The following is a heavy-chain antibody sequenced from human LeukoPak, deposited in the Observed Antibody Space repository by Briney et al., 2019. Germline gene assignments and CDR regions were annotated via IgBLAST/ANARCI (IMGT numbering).Heavy chain of an antibody. D-gene: IGHD6-13*01. CDR1: GGSNSSSNW. CDR2: IYHSGST. Sequence: SETLSLTCAVSGGSNSSSNWWSWVRQPPGKGLEWIGEIYHSGSTNYNPSLKSRVAISLDKSKNQFSLKLSSVTAADTAVYYCARITLGGSSWHTDFQHWGQGTLVTVSS. CDR3: ARITLGGSSWHTDFQH. V-gene: IGHV4-4*02. J-gene: IGHJ1*01.